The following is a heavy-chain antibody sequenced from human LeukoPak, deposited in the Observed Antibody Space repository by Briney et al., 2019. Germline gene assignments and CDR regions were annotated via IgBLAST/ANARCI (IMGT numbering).Heavy chain of an antibody. V-gene: IGHV5-51*01. CDR3: ARKYSRSSSLVDY. D-gene: IGHD6-6*01. CDR2: IYPGDSDT. CDR1: GYSFTSYW. Sequence: GESLKISCKGSGYSFTSYWIGWVRQMPGKGLEWMGIIYPGDSDTRYSPSFQGRVTISVDQSISTAYLQWSSLKASDTAMYYCARKYSRSSSLVDYWGQGTLVTVSS. J-gene: IGHJ4*02.